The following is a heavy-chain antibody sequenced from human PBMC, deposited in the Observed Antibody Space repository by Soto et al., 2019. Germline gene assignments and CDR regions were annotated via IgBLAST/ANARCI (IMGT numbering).Heavy chain of an antibody. CDR1: GGSISSYY. D-gene: IGHD3-10*01. Sequence: SETLSLTCTVSGGSISSYYWSWIRQPPGKGLEWIGYIYYSGSTNYNPSLKSRVTISVDTSKNQFSLKLSSVTAADTAVYYWARLRDGLHHYFDYWGQGTLVTVSS. V-gene: IGHV4-59*08. CDR2: IYYSGST. J-gene: IGHJ4*02. CDR3: ARLRDGLHHYFDY.